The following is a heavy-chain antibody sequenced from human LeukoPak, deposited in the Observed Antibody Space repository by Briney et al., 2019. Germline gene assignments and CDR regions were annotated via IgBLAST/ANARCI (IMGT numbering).Heavy chain of an antibody. J-gene: IGHJ3*02. V-gene: IGHV3-21*01. CDR1: GFTFSSYS. D-gene: IGHD3-22*01. Sequence: GGSLRLSCAASGFTFSSYSMNWVRQAPGKGLEWVSSISSSSSYIYYADSVKGRFTISRDNAKNSLYLQMNSLRAEDTAVYYCARDYQTTYYYDSGRPDAFDIWGQGTMVTVSS. CDR3: ARDYQTTYYYDSGRPDAFDI. CDR2: ISSSSSYI.